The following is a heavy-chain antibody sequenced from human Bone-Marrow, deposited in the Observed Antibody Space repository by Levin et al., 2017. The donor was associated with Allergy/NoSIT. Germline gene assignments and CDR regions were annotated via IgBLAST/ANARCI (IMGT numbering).Heavy chain of an antibody. CDR3: ARGSYFGGLSFDC. D-gene: IGHD4-23*01. CDR2: IYHSGST. V-gene: IGHV4-61*01. CDR1: GGSVSSGSYY. J-gene: IGHJ4*02. Sequence: SETLSLTCTVSGGSVSSGSYYWSWIRQPPGKGLEWIAYIYHSGSTKYNPSLKSRVTISPDTSTNQFSLWLTSLTAAEAAVYYCARGSYFGGLSFDCWGKGTLVTVSS.